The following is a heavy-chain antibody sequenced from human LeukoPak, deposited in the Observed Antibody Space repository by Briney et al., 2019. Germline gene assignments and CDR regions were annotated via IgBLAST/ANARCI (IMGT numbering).Heavy chain of an antibody. D-gene: IGHD1-26*01. CDR1: GYSISSGYY. Sequence: SETLSLTCTVSGYSISSGYYWGWIRQPPGKGLEWIGSFFHSGSTFYNPSLKGRLSISVDTSKNQFSLKVSSVTAADTAVYYCARMFRTVWELPYFWGQGTLVTVSS. CDR3: ARMFRTVWELPYF. CDR2: FFHSGST. V-gene: IGHV4-38-2*02. J-gene: IGHJ4*02.